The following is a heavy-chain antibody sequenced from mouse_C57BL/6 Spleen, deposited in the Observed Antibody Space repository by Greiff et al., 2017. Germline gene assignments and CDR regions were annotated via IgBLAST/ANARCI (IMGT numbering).Heavy chain of an antibody. Sequence: QVHVKQPGAELVKPGASVKLSCKASGYTFTSYWMHWVKQRPGRGLEWIGRIDPNSGGTKYNEKFKSKATLTVDKPSSTAYMQLSSLTSEDSAVYDCAREMDDYGYYFDYWGQGTTLTVSS. CDR3: AREMDDYGYYFDY. D-gene: IGHD2-4*01. J-gene: IGHJ2*01. CDR2: IDPNSGGT. CDR1: GYTFTSYW. V-gene: IGHV1-72*01.